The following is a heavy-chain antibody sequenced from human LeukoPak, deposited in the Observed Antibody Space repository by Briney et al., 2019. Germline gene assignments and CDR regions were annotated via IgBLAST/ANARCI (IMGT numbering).Heavy chain of an antibody. CDR1: GFTFSSYA. CDR2: ISYDGSNK. D-gene: IGHD5-18*01. V-gene: IGHV3-30-3*01. J-gene: IGHJ4*02. CDR3: ARDRDTAMVLDY. Sequence: PGRSLRLSCAASGFTFSSYAMHWVRQAPGKELEWVAVISYDGSNKYYADSVKGRFTISRDNSKNTLYLQMNSLRAEDTAVYYCARDRDTAMVLDYWGQGTLVAVSS.